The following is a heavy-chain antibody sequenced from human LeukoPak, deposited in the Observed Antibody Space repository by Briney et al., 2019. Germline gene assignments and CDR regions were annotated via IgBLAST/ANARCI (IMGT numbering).Heavy chain of an antibody. Sequence: SETLSLTCTVFGDSVTGYFLNWVRQPPGKGLEWIGHIYKIGTTNYNPSLKSRLTISADTSKNQFSLQLRSVTAADTAVYYCVIGVGWQPDYWGQGTTVTVSS. CDR2: IYKIGTT. J-gene: IGHJ4*03. V-gene: IGHV4-59*02. CDR3: VIGVGWQPDY. CDR1: GDSVTGYF. D-gene: IGHD2-15*01.